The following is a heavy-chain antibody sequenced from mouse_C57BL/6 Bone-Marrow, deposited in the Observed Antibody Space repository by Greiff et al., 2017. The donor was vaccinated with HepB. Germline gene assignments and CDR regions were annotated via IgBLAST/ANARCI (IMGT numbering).Heavy chain of an antibody. CDR3: AREESGYFDV. V-gene: IGHV2-2*01. CDR2: IWSGGST. Sequence: QVPLQQSGPGLVQPSQSLSITCTVFGLSLSSYGVHWVRHYPVKGLEWLGVIWSGGSTDYNAAFISRLSISKDNSKSQVFFKMNSLQADDTAIYYYAREESGYFDVWGTGTTVTVSS. CDR1: GLSLSSYG. J-gene: IGHJ1*03.